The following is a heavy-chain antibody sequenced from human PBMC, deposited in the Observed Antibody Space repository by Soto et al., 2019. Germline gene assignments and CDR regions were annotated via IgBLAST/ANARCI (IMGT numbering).Heavy chain of an antibody. Sequence: VASVKVSCKASGLTFSSSAVQWVRQARGQRLEWIGWIVVGSGSTKYAQQFQERVTITRDMSTSTAYMELSSLRSEDTAVYYCAAPPDRDAYYCGYWG. V-gene: IGHV1-58*01. CDR1: GLTFSSSA. CDR3: AAPPDRDAYYCGY. D-gene: IGHD1-26*01. J-gene: IGHJ4*01. CDR2: IVVGSGST.